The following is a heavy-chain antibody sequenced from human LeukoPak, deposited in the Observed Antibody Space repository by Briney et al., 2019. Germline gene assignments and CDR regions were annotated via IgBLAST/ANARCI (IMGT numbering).Heavy chain of an antibody. V-gene: IGHV4-59*08. D-gene: IGHD5-12*01. Sequence: SETLSLTCTVSGVSFSTYYWSWIRQPPGKGLEWIGNIYYSGSTKYTPSLKSRVTISVDTGKKQFSLKLSAVTAADTAVYFCVRYSGYLYYNWFDPWGQGTLVTVSS. J-gene: IGHJ5*02. CDR2: IYYSGST. CDR3: VRYSGYLYYNWFDP. CDR1: GVSFSTYY.